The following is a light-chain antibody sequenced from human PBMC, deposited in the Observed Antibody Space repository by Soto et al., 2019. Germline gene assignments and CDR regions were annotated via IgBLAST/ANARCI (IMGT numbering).Light chain of an antibody. V-gene: IGLV1-51*01. J-gene: IGLJ1*01. Sequence: QSALTQPPSVSAAPGQKVTISCSGSSSNIGNNYVSWYQQVPGTAPKLLIYDNNKRPSGNPDRFSGSKSGKSATLGISGLQTGDEADYHCGTWDSSLSVHVFGKGTKGTAL. CDR3: GTWDSSLSVHV. CDR2: DNN. CDR1: SSNIGNNY.